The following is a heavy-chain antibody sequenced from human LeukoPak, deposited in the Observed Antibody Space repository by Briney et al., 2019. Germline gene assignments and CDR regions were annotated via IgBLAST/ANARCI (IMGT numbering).Heavy chain of an antibody. CDR2: IYYSGST. J-gene: IGHJ5*02. CDR1: GGSISSGGYY. D-gene: IGHD3-10*01. V-gene: IGHV4-31*03. Sequence: PSETLSLTCTVSGGSISSGGYYWSWIRQHPGKGLGWIGYIYYSGSTYYNPSLKSRVTISVDTSKNQFSLKLSSVTAADTAVYYCARGRRPRGGVRGVISNWFDPWGQGTLVTVSS. CDR3: ARGRRPRGGVRGVISNWFDP.